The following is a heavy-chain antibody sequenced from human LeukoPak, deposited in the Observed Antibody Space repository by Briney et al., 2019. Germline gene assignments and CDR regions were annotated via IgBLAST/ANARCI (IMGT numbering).Heavy chain of an antibody. CDR3: ARHRSDILTGYYNSYYFDY. CDR2: IYYSGST. V-gene: IGHV4-59*08. J-gene: IGHJ4*02. D-gene: IGHD3-9*01. CDR1: GGSTSSYY. Sequence: SETLSLTCTVSGGSTSSYYWSWIRQPPGKGLEWIGYIYYSGSTNYNPSLKSRVTISVDTSKNQFSLKLSSVTAADTAVYYCARHRSDILTGYYNSYYFDYWGQGTLVTASS.